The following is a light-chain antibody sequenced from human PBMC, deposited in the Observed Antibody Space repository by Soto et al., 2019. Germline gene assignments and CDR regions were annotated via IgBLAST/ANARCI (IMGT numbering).Light chain of an antibody. CDR3: QQSYSTPRT. J-gene: IGKJ1*01. CDR2: AAS. Sequence: DSQLTQSPSSLSASVGDRFTITCRASQSSSSYLNWYQQKPGKAPKLLIYAASSLQSGVPSRFSGSGSGTDFTLTISTLQPEDFATYYCQQSYSTPRTFDQGTKVDIK. V-gene: IGKV1-39*01. CDR1: QSSSSY.